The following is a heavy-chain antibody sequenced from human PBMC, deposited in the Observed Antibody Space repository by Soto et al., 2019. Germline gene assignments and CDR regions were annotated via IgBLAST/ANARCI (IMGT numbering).Heavy chain of an antibody. V-gene: IGHV1-3*01. D-gene: IGHD3-22*01. J-gene: IGHJ4*02. CDR3: VRDWTHYDSSGPGDY. CDR2: INAGNGDT. Sequence: RDSGKGSFKASGYPFSSYPMHLVRQAPGQRLEWMGWINAGNGDTKYSQKFQGRVTITRDTSAITAYMDLSSLTSEDTAVYYCVRDWTHYDSSGPGDYWGQGTLVTVSS. CDR1: GYPFSSYP.